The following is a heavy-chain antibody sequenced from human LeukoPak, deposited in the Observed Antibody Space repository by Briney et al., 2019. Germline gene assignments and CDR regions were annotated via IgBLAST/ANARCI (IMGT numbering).Heavy chain of an antibody. D-gene: IGHD6-19*01. CDR2: IYSDRST. J-gene: IGHJ4*02. CDR1: GFTVSSNY. Sequence: PGGSLRLSCAASGFTVSSNYMSWVRQAPGKGLEWVSVIYSDRSTYYADSVKGRFTISRDSSKNTLYLQMNSLRAEDTAVYYCARHSSGWYGLDYWGQGTLVTVSS. CDR3: ARHSSGWYGLDY. V-gene: IGHV3-53*01.